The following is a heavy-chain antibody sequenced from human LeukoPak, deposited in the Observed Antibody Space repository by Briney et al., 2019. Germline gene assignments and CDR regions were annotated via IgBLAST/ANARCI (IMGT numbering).Heavy chain of an antibody. CDR2: INHSGST. CDR1: GGSFSGYY. Sequence: SETLSLTCAVYGGSFSGYYWSWIRQPPGKGLEWIGEINHSGSTNYNPSLKSRATISVDTSKNQFSLKLSSVTAADTAVYYCARDPHFQGAFGIWGQGTMVTVSS. V-gene: IGHV4-34*01. CDR3: ARDPHFQGAFGI. J-gene: IGHJ3*02. D-gene: IGHD3-3*02.